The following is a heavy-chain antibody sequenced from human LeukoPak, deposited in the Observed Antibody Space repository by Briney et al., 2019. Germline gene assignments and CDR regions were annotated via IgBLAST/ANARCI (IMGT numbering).Heavy chain of an antibody. CDR2: INPNSGGT. CDR1: GYIFDRFD. Sequence: ASVKVSCKASGYIFDRFDIDWVRQAPGQGLEWMGWINPNSGGTNYAQKFQGRITMTRDTSISTAYMELSRLRSDDTAVYYCARDHGSYPDYWGQGTLVTVSS. J-gene: IGHJ4*02. D-gene: IGHD1-26*01. V-gene: IGHV1-2*02. CDR3: ARDHGSYPDY.